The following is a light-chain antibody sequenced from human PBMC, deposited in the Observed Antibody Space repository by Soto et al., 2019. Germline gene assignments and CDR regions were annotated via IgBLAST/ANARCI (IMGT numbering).Light chain of an antibody. J-gene: IGKJ5*01. CDR3: QQRNVWPPIT. V-gene: IGKV3-11*01. CDR2: DAS. CDR1: QSVRTS. Sequence: EVVLTQSPATLSLSPGERATLSGRSSQSVRTSLSWYQHKPGQAPRLVIYDASLRANGVPARFGGSGSGTDFTLTINSLEPEDFAVYYCQQRNVWPPITFGQGTRLEIK.